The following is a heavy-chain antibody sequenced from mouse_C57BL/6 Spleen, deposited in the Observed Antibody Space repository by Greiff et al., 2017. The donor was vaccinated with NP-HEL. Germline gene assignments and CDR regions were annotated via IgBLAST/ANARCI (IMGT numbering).Heavy chain of an antibody. CDR3: ARKSNAGYFDY. V-gene: IGHV7-3*01. D-gene: IGHD2-5*01. Sequence: DVKLVESGGGLVQPGGSLSLSCAASGFTFTDYYMSWVRQPPGKALEWLGFIRNKANGYTTEYSASVKGRFTISRDNSQSILYLQMNALRAEDSATYYCARKSNAGYFDYWGQGTTLTVSS. J-gene: IGHJ2*01. CDR2: IRNKANGYTT. CDR1: GFTFTDYY.